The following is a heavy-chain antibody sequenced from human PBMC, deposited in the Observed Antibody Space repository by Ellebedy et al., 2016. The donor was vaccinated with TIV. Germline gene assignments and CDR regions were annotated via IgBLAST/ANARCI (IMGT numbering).Heavy chain of an antibody. CDR3: ARGPEMAHFDY. D-gene: IGHD5-24*01. CDR2: IWYDGSNR. J-gene: IGHJ4*02. V-gene: IGHV3-33*01. Sequence: GESLKISCTASGFSVSDSAMHWVRQAPGRGLVLVAVIWYDGSNRNYADSVKGRFTISRDNSKNTVFLQMNSLRADDTAVYYCARGPEMAHFDYWGQGTLVTVSS. CDR1: GFSVSDSA.